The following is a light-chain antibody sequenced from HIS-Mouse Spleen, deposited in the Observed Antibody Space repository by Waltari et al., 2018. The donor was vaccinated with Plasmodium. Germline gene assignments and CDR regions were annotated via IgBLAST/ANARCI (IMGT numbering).Light chain of an antibody. CDR3: QVWDSSTV. J-gene: IGLJ3*02. CDR1: NIGSKN. CDR2: RDS. V-gene: IGLV3-9*01. Sequence: LTQPLSVSVALGQTARITCGGNNIGSKNVHWYQQKPGQAPVLVIYRDSNRPSGIPERFSGSNPGNTATLTIRRAQAGDEADYYCQVWDSSTVFGGGTKLTVL.